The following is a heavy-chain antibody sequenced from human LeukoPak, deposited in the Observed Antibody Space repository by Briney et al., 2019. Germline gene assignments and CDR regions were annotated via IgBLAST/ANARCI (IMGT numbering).Heavy chain of an antibody. Sequence: GGSLRLSCAASGFTVSSNYMSWVRQAPGKGLEWVSVIYSGGSTYYADSVKGRFTISRDNSKNTLYLQMNSLRAEDTAVYYCAGADKLDSVNAFDIWGQGTMVTVSS. CDR2: IYSGGST. CDR1: GFTVSSNY. J-gene: IGHJ3*02. V-gene: IGHV3-66*02. D-gene: IGHD1-1*01. CDR3: AGADKLDSVNAFDI.